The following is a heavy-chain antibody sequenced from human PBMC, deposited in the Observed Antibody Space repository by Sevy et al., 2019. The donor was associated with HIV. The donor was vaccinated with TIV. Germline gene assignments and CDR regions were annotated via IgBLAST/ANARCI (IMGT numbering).Heavy chain of an antibody. CDR1: GFTLSDHY. CDR3: ARHEGVAWYLDY. CDR2: SRNRARGFST. D-gene: IGHD3-10*01. V-gene: IGHV3-72*01. J-gene: IGHJ4*02. Sequence: GGSLRLSCAVSGFTLSDHYIDWVRQAPGKGLEWVGRSRNRARGFSTEYADSVKGRFTVSRDDPKSSLYLQMNSLKNEDTAVYYCARHEGVAWYLDYWGQGTLVTVSS.